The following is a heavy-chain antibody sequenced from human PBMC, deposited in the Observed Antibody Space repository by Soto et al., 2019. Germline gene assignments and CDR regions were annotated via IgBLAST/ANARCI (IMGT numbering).Heavy chain of an antibody. Sequence: EVQLLESGGGLVQPGGSLRLSCAASGFTFNTFEMSWVRQAPGRGLEWVSFISTDSSRAYYADAVKGRFTISRDNSKHTLYLQINRLAAEDTDVDACVEGGWLDFWGQGALVTVSS. V-gene: IGHV3-23*01. CDR3: VEGGWLDF. D-gene: IGHD3-16*01. CDR2: ISTDSSRA. J-gene: IGHJ5*01. CDR1: GFTFNTFE.